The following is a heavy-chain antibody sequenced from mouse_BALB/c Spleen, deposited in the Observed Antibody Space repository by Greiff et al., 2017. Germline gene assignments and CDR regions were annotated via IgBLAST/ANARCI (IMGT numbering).Heavy chain of an antibody. J-gene: IGHJ3*01. CDR1: GYTFTSYW. Sequence: EVQLQQSGTVLARPGASVKMSCKASGYTFTSYWMHWVKQRPGQGLEWIGAIYPGNSDTSYNQKFKGKAKLTAVTSTSTAYMELSSLTNEDSAVYYCTRPDYGQAWFAYWGQGTLVTVSA. D-gene: IGHD2-4*01. CDR2: IYPGNSDT. CDR3: TRPDYGQAWFAY. V-gene: IGHV1-5*01.